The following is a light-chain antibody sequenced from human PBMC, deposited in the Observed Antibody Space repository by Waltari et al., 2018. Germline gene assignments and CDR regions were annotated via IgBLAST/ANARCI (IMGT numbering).Light chain of an antibody. J-gene: IGKJ4*01. Sequence: DIVMTQSPDSLPVSLGERATISCKSSHSGLYSPNNKNYLGWYQQQPGQPPKLLIYWASTRESGVPDRFSGSGSGTDFTLTISNLQAEDVAVYYCLQYYSAPRTFGGGTKVEIK. V-gene: IGKV4-1*01. CDR1: HSGLYSPNNKNY. CDR3: LQYYSAPRT. CDR2: WAS.